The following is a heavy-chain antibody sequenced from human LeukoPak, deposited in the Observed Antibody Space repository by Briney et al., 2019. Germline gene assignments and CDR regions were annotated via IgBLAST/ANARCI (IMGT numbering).Heavy chain of an antibody. Sequence: ASVKVSCKSSGYXFTRYYMHWVRQAPGQGLKWMGIIDPSGGSTSYAQNFQGGVTMTRDATTNTVYLELSSLRSEDTAVYYCARDFGEMPNYWGQGTLVTVSS. J-gene: IGHJ4*02. CDR3: ARDFGEMPNY. CDR2: IDPSGGST. V-gene: IGHV1-46*01. D-gene: IGHD5-24*01. CDR1: GYXFTRYY.